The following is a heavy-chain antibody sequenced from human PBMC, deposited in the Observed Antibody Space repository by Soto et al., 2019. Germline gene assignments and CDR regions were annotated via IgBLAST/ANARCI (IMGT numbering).Heavy chain of an antibody. D-gene: IGHD3-16*01. Sequence: GGSLRLSCAASGFTFSSYGMHWVRQAQGKGLEWVATISYDGNKKYYADSVKGRLTISRDNSKNTLYLQMNSLRAEDTAVYYCARDPPLVPKLGLEWFDPWGQGTLVTVSS. J-gene: IGHJ5*02. V-gene: IGHV3-30*03. CDR2: ISYDGNKK. CDR1: GFTFSSYG. CDR3: ARDPPLVPKLGLEWFDP.